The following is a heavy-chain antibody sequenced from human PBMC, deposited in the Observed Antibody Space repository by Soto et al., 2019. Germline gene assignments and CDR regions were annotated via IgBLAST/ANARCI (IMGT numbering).Heavy chain of an antibody. V-gene: IGHV1-69*02. CDR1: GGTFSSYT. D-gene: IGHD5-12*01. CDR3: ACLRRGYSGYDADY. J-gene: IGHJ4*02. Sequence: QVQLVQSGAEVKKPGSSVKVSCKASGGTFSSYTISWVRQAPGQGLEWMGRIIPILGIANYAQKFQGRVTITADNSKSPAYREPGRLRSEDTAVYYCACLRRGYSGYDADYWGQGTLVTVSS. CDR2: IIPILGIA.